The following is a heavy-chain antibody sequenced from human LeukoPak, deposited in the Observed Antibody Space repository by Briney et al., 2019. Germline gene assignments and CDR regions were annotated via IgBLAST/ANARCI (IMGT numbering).Heavy chain of an antibody. V-gene: IGHV3-33*01. J-gene: IGHJ4*02. CDR2: IWYDGSSK. D-gene: IGHD3-3*01. Sequence: GGSLRLSCAASGFTFSSYGMHWVRQAPGKGLEWVAVIWYDGSSKYYADSVKGRFTISRDNSKNTLYLQMNSLRAEDTAVYYCARGGYYDFWRGYYTVVEFDYWGQGTLVTVSS. CDR1: GFTFSSYG. CDR3: ARGGYYDFWRGYYTVVEFDY.